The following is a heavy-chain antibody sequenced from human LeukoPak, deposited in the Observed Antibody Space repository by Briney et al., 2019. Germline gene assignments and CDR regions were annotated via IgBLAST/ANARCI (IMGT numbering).Heavy chain of an antibody. CDR3: ARESGDYYGSGSYYLDY. Sequence: ALVKVSCKASGYTFTSYDINWVRQATGQGLEWMGWMHPNSGNTGYAQNFQGRVTMTRNASISTAYMELSSLRSEDTAVYYCARESGDYYGSGSYYLDYWGQGTLVTVSS. CDR1: GYTFTSYD. V-gene: IGHV1-8*01. CDR2: MHPNSGNT. D-gene: IGHD3-10*01. J-gene: IGHJ4*02.